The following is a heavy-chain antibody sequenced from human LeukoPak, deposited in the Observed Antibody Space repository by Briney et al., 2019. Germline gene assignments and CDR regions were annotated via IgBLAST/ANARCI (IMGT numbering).Heavy chain of an antibody. D-gene: IGHD3-3*01. Sequence: ASVKVSCKASGYTFTSYGISWVRQAPGQGLEWMGWISAYNGNTNYAQKLQGRVTMTTDTSTSTAYMELRSLRSDDTAVYYCARVPMVWHISELEWLSITQGPDAFDIWGQGTMVTASS. CDR3: ARVPMVWHISELEWLSITQGPDAFDI. V-gene: IGHV1-18*01. J-gene: IGHJ3*02. CDR2: ISAYNGNT. CDR1: GYTFTSYG.